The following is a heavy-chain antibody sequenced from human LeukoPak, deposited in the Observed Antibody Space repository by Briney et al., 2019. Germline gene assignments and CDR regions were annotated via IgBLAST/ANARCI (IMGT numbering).Heavy chain of an antibody. CDR1: GFSFNTYS. V-gene: IGHV3-23*01. D-gene: IGHD5-18*01. J-gene: IGHJ4*02. Sequence: GSLSLSCATSGFSFNTYSMAWVRQAPGKGLQWVSTLTGSGDTTYYAESVKGRFTISRGNSKNTLYLQMNSLRVEDMAIYYWVKDYGYTPYYFDYWGQGTLVTVSS. CDR3: VKDYGYTPYYFDY. CDR2: LTGSGDTT.